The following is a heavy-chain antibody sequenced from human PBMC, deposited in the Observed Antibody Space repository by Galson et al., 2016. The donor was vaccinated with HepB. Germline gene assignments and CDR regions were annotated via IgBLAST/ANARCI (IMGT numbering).Heavy chain of an antibody. V-gene: IGHV3-43D*03. Sequence: SLRLSCATSGFTFDDYAMHWVRQPPGKGLEWVSLISWDGSATFYVDSVKGRFTISRDNSKNVLYLQMDSLRTDDTAFYYCAKASGRNYHFDHWGQGTLVTVSS. D-gene: IGHD1-7*01. J-gene: IGHJ4*02. CDR3: AKASGRNYHFDH. CDR2: ISWDGSAT. CDR1: GFTFDDYA.